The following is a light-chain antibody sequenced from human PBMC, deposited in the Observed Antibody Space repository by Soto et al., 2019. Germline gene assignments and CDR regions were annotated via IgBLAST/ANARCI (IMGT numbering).Light chain of an antibody. CDR1: SSDVGHNKY. CDR3: TSSTTGSLYV. Sequence: QSVLTQPASVSGSPGQSITISCTGTSSDVGHNKYVSWYQQYPGKVPKLLINEVSNRPSGVSARFSGSKSGNTASLTISGLLAEDEADYFCTSSTTGSLYVFGSGTKVTVL. V-gene: IGLV2-14*01. CDR2: EVS. J-gene: IGLJ1*01.